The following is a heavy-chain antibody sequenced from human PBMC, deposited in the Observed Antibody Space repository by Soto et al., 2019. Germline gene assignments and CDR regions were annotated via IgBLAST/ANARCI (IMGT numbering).Heavy chain of an antibody. J-gene: IGHJ4*02. D-gene: IGHD1-1*01. CDR3: ARKGTGAPVDY. V-gene: IGHV1-18*01. CDR2: ISANNGDT. CDR1: GFTFRIYG. Sequence: ASVKVSCKASGFTFRIYGFSWVRQAPGQGLEWMGWISANNGDTHYAQKFQGRVTLTTGSSTSTAYMEVRSLRSDDTAVYFCARKGTGAPVDYWGQGTLVTVSS.